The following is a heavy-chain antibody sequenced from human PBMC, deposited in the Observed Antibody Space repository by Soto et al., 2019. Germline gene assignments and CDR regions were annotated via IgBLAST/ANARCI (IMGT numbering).Heavy chain of an antibody. Sequence: SVKVSCKASGGTFSSYTISWVRKAPGQGLEWMGRIIPILGIANYAQKFQGRVTIAADKSTSTAYMELGSLRSEDAAVYYCESQSMAAQGVWFVPWGQGTLVTVSS. D-gene: IGHD6-6*01. J-gene: IGHJ5*02. CDR3: ESQSMAAQGVWFVP. CDR2: IIPILGIA. V-gene: IGHV1-69*02. CDR1: GGTFSSYT.